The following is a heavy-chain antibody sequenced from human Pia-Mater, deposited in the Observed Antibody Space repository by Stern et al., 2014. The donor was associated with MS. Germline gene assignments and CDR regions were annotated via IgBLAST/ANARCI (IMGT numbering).Heavy chain of an antibody. Sequence: VQLVESGAEVKKPGSSVKVSCKASGDTFSSYALRWVRQAPGQGLEWMGGLIPFFGATRYAQKFQGRVTITPEESTGTAFLELSSLTSEDTAVYYCALRRSYYVYWGQGTLVTVSS. J-gene: IGHJ4*02. CDR2: LIPFFGAT. D-gene: IGHD1-26*01. V-gene: IGHV1-69*01. CDR3: ALRRSYYVY. CDR1: GDTFSSYA.